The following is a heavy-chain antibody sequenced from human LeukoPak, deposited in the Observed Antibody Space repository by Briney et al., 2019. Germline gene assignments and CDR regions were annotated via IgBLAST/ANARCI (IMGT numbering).Heavy chain of an antibody. CDR2: INPGGGSA. CDR3: ARVRDSGYDPFDD. Sequence: ASVKVSCKASGYTFSSYFLHWVRQAPGQGLEWLGTINPGGGSASNAQKFQGRVTMTRDTSTSTVYMELSSLRSEDTAVYYCARVRDSGYDPFDDWGQGTLVTVSS. D-gene: IGHD5-12*01. J-gene: IGHJ4*02. V-gene: IGHV1-46*01. CDR1: GYTFSSYF.